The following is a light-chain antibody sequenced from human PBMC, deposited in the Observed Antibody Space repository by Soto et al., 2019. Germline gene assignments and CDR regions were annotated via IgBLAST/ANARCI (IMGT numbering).Light chain of an antibody. CDR2: GAS. J-gene: IGKJ5*01. CDR1: QYVSSF. Sequence: EIVLTQSPATLSLSPGERATLSCRASQYVSSFLAWYQQKAGQAPRLLIYGASTRATGIPARFSGSGSGTEFTLTISSLQSEDFATYYCQQHGQWPITFGQGTRLEIK. V-gene: IGKV3-15*01. CDR3: QQHGQWPIT.